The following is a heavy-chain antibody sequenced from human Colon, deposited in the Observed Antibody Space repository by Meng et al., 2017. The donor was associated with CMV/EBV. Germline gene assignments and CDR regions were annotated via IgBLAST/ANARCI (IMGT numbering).Heavy chain of an antibody. J-gene: IGHJ4*02. CDR1: GYTFSGYY. V-gene: IGHV1-2*02. D-gene: IGHD1-1*01. Sequence: GAEVKQPGASVRVYCMSYGYTFSGYYVHWVRQAPGQGLEWMGWINPKSGDTKYAQKFQDRVTMTRDTSIGTAYMDLSRLTSDDTALYYCARGVVGGYNFGFPVAYYCDYWGQGTLVTVSS. CDR2: INPKSGDT. CDR3: ARGVVGGYNFGFPVAYYCDY.